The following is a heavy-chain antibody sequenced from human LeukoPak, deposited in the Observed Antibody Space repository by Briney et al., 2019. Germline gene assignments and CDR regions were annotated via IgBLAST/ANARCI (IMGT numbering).Heavy chain of an antibody. CDR3: ARQVGSYFYYYMDV. D-gene: IGHD3-10*01. CDR1: GGSISSSSYY. V-gene: IGHV4-39*01. J-gene: IGHJ6*03. Sequence: SETLSLTCTVSGGSISSSSYYWGWIRQPPGKGLEWIGSIYYSGSTYYNPSLKSRVTISVDTSKNQFSLKLSSVTAADTAAYYCARQVGSYFYYYMDVWGKGTTVTVSS. CDR2: IYYSGST.